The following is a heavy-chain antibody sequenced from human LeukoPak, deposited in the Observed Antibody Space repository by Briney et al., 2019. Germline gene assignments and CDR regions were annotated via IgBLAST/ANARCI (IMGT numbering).Heavy chain of an antibody. CDR3: AREIPDNTSYYSYYYMDV. J-gene: IGHJ6*03. CDR2: IYYSGST. CDR1: GFTFSSYW. Sequence: PGGSLRLSCAASGFTFSSYWMSGFRQPPGGGLEWIGYIYYSGSTNYNPPLKSRVTISVDTSKNQFSLKLSSVTAADTAVYHCAREIPDNTSYYSYYYMDVWGKGTTVTVSS. D-gene: IGHD2-2*02. V-gene: IGHV4-59*01.